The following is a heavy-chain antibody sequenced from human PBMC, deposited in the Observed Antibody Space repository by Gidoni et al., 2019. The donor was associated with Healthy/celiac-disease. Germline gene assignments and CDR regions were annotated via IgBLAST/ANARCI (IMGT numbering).Heavy chain of an antibody. CDR3: ARVKWSDGGAFDI. V-gene: IGHV4-61*02. J-gene: IGHJ3*02. CDR2: IYTSGST. D-gene: IGHD1-26*01. CDR1: GGSISSGSSY. Sequence: QVQLQGSGPGLVKPSQTLSLTCTVSGGSISSGSSYWSWIRQPAGKGLEWIGRIYTSGSTNYNPSLKSRVTISVDTSKNQFSLKLSSVTAADTAVYYCARVKWSDGGAFDIWGQGTMVTVSS.